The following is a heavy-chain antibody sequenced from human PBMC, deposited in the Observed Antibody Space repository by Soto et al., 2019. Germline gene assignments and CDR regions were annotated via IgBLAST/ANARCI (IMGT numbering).Heavy chain of an antibody. CDR2: ISSSSSTM. D-gene: IGHD6-13*01. Sequence: EVQLVESGGGLVQPGGSLRLSCAASGFTFSSYSMNWVRQAPGKGLEWVSYISSSSSTMYYADSVKGRFTISRDNAKNSLYLQMNSLRAEDTAVYYCARDFDSSCWYVYGFWGQGTLVTVSS. J-gene: IGHJ4*02. CDR3: ARDFDSSCWYVYGF. CDR1: GFTFSSYS. V-gene: IGHV3-48*01.